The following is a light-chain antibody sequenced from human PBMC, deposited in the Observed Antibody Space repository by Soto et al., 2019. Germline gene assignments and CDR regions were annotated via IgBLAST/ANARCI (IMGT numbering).Light chain of an antibody. V-gene: IGKV3-20*01. CDR3: QQCGSSPS. Sequence: ELGLTQSPGPLSLSPGERATLSGRASQSVSSSYVAWAQQKPSQAPRLLIYDTSSRATGIPDRFSGSWSGTDFTLAISRLEPEDFAVYYCQQCGSSPSFGQGPKVELQ. J-gene: IGKJ1*01. CDR1: QSVSSSY. CDR2: DTS.